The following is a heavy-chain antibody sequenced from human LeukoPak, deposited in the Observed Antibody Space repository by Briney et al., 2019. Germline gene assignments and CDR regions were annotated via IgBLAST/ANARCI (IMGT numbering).Heavy chain of an antibody. J-gene: IGHJ6*02. CDR3: ARDYGDYLYGMDV. Sequence: SETLSLTCTVSGGSISSHYWSWIRQPPGKGLEWIGYIYYSGSTNYNPSLKSRVTISVDTSKNQFSLKLSSVTAADTAVYYCARDYGDYLYGMDVWGQGTTVTVSS. D-gene: IGHD4-17*01. CDR1: GGSISSHY. V-gene: IGHV4-59*11. CDR2: IYYSGST.